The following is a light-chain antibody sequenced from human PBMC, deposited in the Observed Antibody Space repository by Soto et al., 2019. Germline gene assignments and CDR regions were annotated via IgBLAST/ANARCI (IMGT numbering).Light chain of an antibody. J-gene: IGKJ1*01. Sequence: EILMTQSPATLSVSPGERVTLSCRASQNVITNLAWYQQRPGHTPRLLIYSTSTRVIGVPDRFSGSGSGTEFNLTISSRKSEDFAVYYCQQYYTWPRGTFGQGTKV. CDR1: QNVITN. V-gene: IGKV3-15*01. CDR3: QQYYTWPRGT. CDR2: STS.